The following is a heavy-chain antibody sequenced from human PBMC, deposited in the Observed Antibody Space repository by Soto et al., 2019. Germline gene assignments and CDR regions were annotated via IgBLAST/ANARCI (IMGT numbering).Heavy chain of an antibody. CDR3: ARHVLLWFGESPYYFDY. CDR1: GGSISSGDYY. J-gene: IGHJ4*02. CDR2: IYYSGST. D-gene: IGHD3-10*01. V-gene: IGHV4-30-4*01. Sequence: ASETLSLTCTVSGGSISSGDYYWSWIRQPPGKGLEWIGYIYYSGSTYYNPSLKSRVTISVETSKNQFSLKLSSVTAADTAVYYCARHVLLWFGESPYYFDYWGQGTLVTVSS.